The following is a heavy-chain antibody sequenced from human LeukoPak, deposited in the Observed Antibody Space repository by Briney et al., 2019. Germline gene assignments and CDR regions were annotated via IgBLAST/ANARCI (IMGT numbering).Heavy chain of an antibody. D-gene: IGHD3-22*01. J-gene: IGHJ4*02. Sequence: ASVKVSCKVSGYTLTELSMHWVRQAPGQRLEWMGWINAGNGNTKYSQKFQGRVTITRDTSASTAYMELSSLRSEDTAVYYCAITTDYYDSSGFLGYWGQGTLVTVSS. CDR2: INAGNGNT. CDR1: GYTLTELS. CDR3: AITTDYYDSSGFLGY. V-gene: IGHV1-3*01.